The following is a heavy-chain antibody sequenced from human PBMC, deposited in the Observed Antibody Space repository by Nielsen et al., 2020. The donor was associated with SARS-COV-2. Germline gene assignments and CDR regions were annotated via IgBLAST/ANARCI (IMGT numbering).Heavy chain of an antibody. CDR2: IDYEGSLT. CDR3: ARRNILDY. Sequence: GGSLRLSCAASGFGLSNYWMYWVRQRPEKGLMWVAHIDYEGSLTSYADSVKGRFTISRDNAKNIVYLQMNSLRVGDTAVYYCARRNILDYWGQGTLVTVSS. J-gene: IGHJ4*02. CDR1: GFGLSNYW. V-gene: IGHV3-74*01. D-gene: IGHD3-9*01.